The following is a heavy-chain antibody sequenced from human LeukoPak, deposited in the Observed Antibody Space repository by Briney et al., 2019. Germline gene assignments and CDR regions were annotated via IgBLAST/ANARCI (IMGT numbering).Heavy chain of an antibody. CDR3: ARDGSGSSIFHIDY. Sequence: GASVKVSCKASGFTFTAYYLYWVRQAPGQGLECVGFINLNNGATGYAQNFQGRVTMTRDTSISTAFMELSSLRSDDTAVYYCARDGSGSSIFHIDYWGQGTLVTVSS. V-gene: IGHV1-2*02. D-gene: IGHD1-26*01. CDR1: GFTFTAYY. J-gene: IGHJ4*02. CDR2: INLNNGAT.